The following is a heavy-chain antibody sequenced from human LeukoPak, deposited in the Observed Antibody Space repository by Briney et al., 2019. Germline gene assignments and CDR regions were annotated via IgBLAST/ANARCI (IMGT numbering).Heavy chain of an antibody. V-gene: IGHV4-4*02. J-gene: IGHJ5*02. Sequence: AGALSLTCAVSGGSISISNWWCWVRQPPGKGLEWTWEIYHSGSTNYNPSLKSRVTISVDKSKNQFSLKLSSVTAADTAVYYCARVYGDYGSGYNWFDPWGQGTLVTVSS. CDR3: ARVYGDYGSGYNWFDP. D-gene: IGHD3-10*01. CDR1: GGSISISNW. CDR2: IYHSGST.